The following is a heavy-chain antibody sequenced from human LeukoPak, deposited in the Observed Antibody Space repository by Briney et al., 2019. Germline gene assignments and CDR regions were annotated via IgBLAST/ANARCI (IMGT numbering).Heavy chain of an antibody. CDR2: IYSGGST. D-gene: IGHD5-12*01. CDR3: AGGYSGYDYSLSFDY. CDR1: GFTVSSNY. J-gene: IGHJ4*02. V-gene: IGHV3-66*02. Sequence: GGSLRLSCAASGFTVSSNYMSWVRQAPGKGLEWVSVIYSGGSTYYADSVKGRFTISRDNSKNTLYLQMNSPRAEDTAVYYCAGGYSGYDYSLSFDYWGQGTLVTVSS.